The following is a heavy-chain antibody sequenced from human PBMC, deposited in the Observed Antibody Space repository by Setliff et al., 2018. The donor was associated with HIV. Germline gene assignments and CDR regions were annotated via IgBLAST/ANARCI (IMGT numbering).Heavy chain of an antibody. Sequence: GSLRLSCAASGFTFSKFSMSWVRQAPGKGLEWISSISSTGRYIDYADSLRGRFTISRDNARRNSLYLHLIDLGAEDTAVYYCAKDRFSDSSAPGDAFDVWGVGTLVTVSS. CDR3: AKDRFSDSSAPGDAFDV. CDR1: GFTFSKFS. D-gene: IGHD3-22*01. J-gene: IGHJ3*01. V-gene: IGHV3-21*04. CDR2: ISSTGRYI.